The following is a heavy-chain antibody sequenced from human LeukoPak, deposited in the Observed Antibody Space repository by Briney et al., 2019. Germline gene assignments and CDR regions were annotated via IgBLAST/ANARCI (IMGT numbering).Heavy chain of an antibody. V-gene: IGHV3-30-3*01. D-gene: IGHD3-10*01. CDR1: GFTFSSYA. CDR3: ARDLASLWYYYGSGSLPDY. Sequence: GGSLRLSCAASGFTFSSYAMHWVRQAPGKGLEWVAVISYDGSNKYYADSVKGRFTISRDNSKNTLYLQMNSLRAEDTAVYYCARDLASLWYYYGSGSLPDYWGQGTLVTVSS. CDR2: ISYDGSNK. J-gene: IGHJ4*02.